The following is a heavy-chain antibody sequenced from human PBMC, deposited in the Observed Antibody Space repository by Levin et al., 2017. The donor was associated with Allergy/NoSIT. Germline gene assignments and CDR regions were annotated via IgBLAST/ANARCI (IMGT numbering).Heavy chain of an antibody. CDR1: GFTFSSYS. CDR2: ISSSSSYI. D-gene: IGHD6-19*01. J-gene: IGHJ4*02. Sequence: GGSLRLSCAASGFTFSSYSMNWVRQAPGKGLEWVSSISSSSSYIYYADSVKGRFTISRDNAENSVYLKMNSLRAEDTAVYYCARGGIAVAGGLHDYWGQGTLVTVSS. CDR3: ARGGIAVAGGLHDY. V-gene: IGHV3-21*01.